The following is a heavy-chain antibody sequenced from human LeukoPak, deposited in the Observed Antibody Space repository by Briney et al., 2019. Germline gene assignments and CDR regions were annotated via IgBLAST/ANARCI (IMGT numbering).Heavy chain of an antibody. J-gene: IGHJ6*02. V-gene: IGHV3-11*06. D-gene: IGHD3-3*01. CDR3: FREGPYYDFWSGYFGQRSYYYGMDV. CDR1: GFTFSDYY. Sequence: AGGSLRLSCAASGFTFSDYYMSWIRQAPGKGLEWVSYISSSSSYTNYADSVKGRFTISRDNAKNSLYLQMNSLRAEDTAVYYCFREGPYYDFWSGYFGQRSYYYGMDVWGQGTTVTVSS. CDR2: ISSSSSYT.